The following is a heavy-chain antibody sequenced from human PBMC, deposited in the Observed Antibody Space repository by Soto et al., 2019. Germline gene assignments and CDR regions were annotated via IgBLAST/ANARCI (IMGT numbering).Heavy chain of an antibody. Sequence: GGSLRLSCASSGVTLGDYYMSWIRPARGKGLEWVSYISSSGSTIYYADSVKGRFTISRDNAKNSLYLQMNSLRAEDTAVYYCARGIQLWFSAFDIWGQGTMVTVSS. V-gene: IGHV3-11*01. D-gene: IGHD5-18*01. CDR3: ARGIQLWFSAFDI. CDR1: GVTLGDYY. CDR2: ISSSGSTI. J-gene: IGHJ3*02.